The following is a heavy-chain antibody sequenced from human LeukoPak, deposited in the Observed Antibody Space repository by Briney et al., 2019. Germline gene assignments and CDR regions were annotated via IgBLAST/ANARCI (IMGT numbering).Heavy chain of an antibody. CDR1: GFTFSDYW. Sequence: GGSLRLSCVVSGFTFSDYWMTWVRQAPGRGLEWVANIQQDGNEKHYVDSVKGRFTISRDNAKNSLYLQMSSLRAEDTAIYYCARSGYYESSGYYPFDYWGQGTLVTVSS. CDR3: ARSGYYESSGYYPFDY. V-gene: IGHV3-7*01. CDR2: IQQDGNEK. J-gene: IGHJ4*02. D-gene: IGHD3-22*01.